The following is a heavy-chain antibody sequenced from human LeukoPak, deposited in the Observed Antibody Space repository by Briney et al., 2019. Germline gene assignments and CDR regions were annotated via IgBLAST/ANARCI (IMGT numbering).Heavy chain of an antibody. V-gene: IGHV4-34*01. CDR2: INHSGST. CDR1: GGSFSGYY. CDR3: ARGRRYYDSSGYYYVLLDY. Sequence: PSETLSLTCAVYGGSFSGYYWSWIRQPPGKGLEWIGEINHSGSTNYNPSLKSRVTISVDTSKNQFSLKLSSVTAADTAVYYCARGRRYYDSSGYYYVLLDYWGQGTLVTVSS. J-gene: IGHJ4*02. D-gene: IGHD3-22*01.